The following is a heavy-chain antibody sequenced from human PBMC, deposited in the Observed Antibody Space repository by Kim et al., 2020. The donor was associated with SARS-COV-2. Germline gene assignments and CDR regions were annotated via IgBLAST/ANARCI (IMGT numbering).Heavy chain of an antibody. D-gene: IGHD3-10*01. CDR1: GFTFSDYY. Sequence: GGSLRLSCAASGFTFSDYYMSWIRQAPGKGLEWVSYISSSGSTIYYADSVKGRFTISRDNAKNSLYLQMNSLRAEDTALYYCASNLAGYYYGSGSYYNVMSYYYYGMDVWGQGTTVTVSS. J-gene: IGHJ6*02. CDR2: ISSSGSTI. CDR3: ASNLAGYYYGSGSYYNVMSYYYYGMDV. V-gene: IGHV3-11*01.